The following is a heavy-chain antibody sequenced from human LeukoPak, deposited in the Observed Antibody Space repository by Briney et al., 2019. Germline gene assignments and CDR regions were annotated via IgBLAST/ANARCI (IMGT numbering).Heavy chain of an antibody. J-gene: IGHJ3*02. CDR1: GFTFSDYY. V-gene: IGHV3-11*04. Sequence: GGSLRLSCAASGFTFSDYYMSWIRQAPGKGLEWVSYISSSGSTIYYADSVKGRFTISRDNLKNTVSLQMNSLRTEDTALYFCAREGSGLVIHAFDIWGQGTMVTVSS. CDR3: AREGSGLVIHAFDI. CDR2: ISSSGSTI. D-gene: IGHD3/OR15-3a*01.